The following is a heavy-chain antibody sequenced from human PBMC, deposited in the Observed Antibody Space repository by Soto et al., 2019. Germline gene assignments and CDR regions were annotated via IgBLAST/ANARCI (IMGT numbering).Heavy chain of an antibody. CDR1: GGPITSRTYY. CDR2: IYYSGST. V-gene: IGHV4-31*11. Sequence: SETLSLTCAVSGGPITSRTYYWSWIRQHPGKGLEWIGYIYYSGSTSYNPSLKSRVTISVDTSKNHFSLKLSSVTAADTAVYYCARVFSDSSSFFDPWGQGTLVTVSS. D-gene: IGHD6-13*01. J-gene: IGHJ5*02. CDR3: ARVFSDSSSFFDP.